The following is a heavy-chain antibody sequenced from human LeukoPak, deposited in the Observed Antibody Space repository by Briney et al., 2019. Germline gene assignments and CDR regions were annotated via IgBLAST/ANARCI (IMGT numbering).Heavy chain of an antibody. Sequence: ASVKVSCKASGYTFTSYHMHWVRQAPGQGLEWMGIINPSGGSTSYAQKFQGRVTMTRDTSTSTVYMELSSLRSEDTAVYYCARESVYCGGDCYSDYWGQGTLVTVSS. CDR1: GYTFTSYH. J-gene: IGHJ4*02. CDR2: INPSGGST. V-gene: IGHV1-46*01. CDR3: ARESVYCGGDCYSDY. D-gene: IGHD2-21*02.